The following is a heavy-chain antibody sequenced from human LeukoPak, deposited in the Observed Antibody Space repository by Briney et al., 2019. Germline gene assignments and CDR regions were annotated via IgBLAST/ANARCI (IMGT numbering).Heavy chain of an antibody. J-gene: IGHJ4*02. D-gene: IGHD3-9*01. CDR1: GFMFSSCA. CDR2: VSGSADST. V-gene: IGHV3-23*01. Sequence: GGSLRLSCVGSGFMFSSCAMSWVRQAPGKGLEWASAVSGSADSTYYADSVKGRFTISRDNSKNTVYLQMNSLRVGDTAVYYCAKAQRNTFYDILTGYYHDYWGQGTLVTVSS. CDR3: AKAQRNTFYDILTGYYHDY.